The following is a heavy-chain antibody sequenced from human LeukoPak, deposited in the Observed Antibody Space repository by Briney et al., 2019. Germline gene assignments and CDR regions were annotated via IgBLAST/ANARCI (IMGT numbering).Heavy chain of an antibody. CDR2: SSGSGGST. D-gene: IGHD2-2*01. CDR3: AKDRWGYQLPLDY. V-gene: IGHV3-23*01. CDR1: GFTFSSYA. J-gene: IGHJ4*02. Sequence: PGGSLRLSCAASGFTFSSYAMGWVRQAPGKGLEWVSASSGSGGSTYYADSVKGRFTISRDNSKNTLYLQMNSLRAEDTAVYYCAKDRWGYQLPLDYWGQGTLVTVSS.